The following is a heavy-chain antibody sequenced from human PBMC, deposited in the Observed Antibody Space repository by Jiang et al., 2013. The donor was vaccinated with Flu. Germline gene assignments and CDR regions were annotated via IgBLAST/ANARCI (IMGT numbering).Heavy chain of an antibody. J-gene: IGHJ5*02. Sequence: EVKKSGAEVKVSCKASGGTFSSYAISWVRQAPGQGLEWMGRIIPILGIANYAQKFQGRVTITADKSTSTAYMELSSLRSEDTAVYYCARNSKVVYASDLEWFDPWGQGTLVTVSS. V-gene: IGHV1-69*04. CDR3: ARNSKVVYASDLEWFDP. D-gene: IGHD2-8*02. CDR1: GGTFSSYA. CDR2: IIPILGIA.